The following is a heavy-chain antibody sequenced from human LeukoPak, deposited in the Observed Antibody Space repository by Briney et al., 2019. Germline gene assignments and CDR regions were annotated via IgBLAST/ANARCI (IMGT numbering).Heavy chain of an antibody. CDR1: GYTFTGYY. Sequence: ASVKVSCKASGYTFTGYYMHWVRQAPGQRLEWMGWINPNSGGTNYAQKFQGRVTMTRDTSISTAYMELSRLRSDDTAVYYCARDIVVVPAAADYWGQGTLVTVSS. D-gene: IGHD2-2*01. CDR3: ARDIVVVPAAADY. V-gene: IGHV1-2*02. CDR2: INPNSGGT. J-gene: IGHJ4*02.